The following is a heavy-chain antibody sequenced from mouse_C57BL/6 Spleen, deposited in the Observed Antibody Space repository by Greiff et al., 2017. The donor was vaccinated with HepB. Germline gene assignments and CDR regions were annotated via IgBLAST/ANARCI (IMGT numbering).Heavy chain of an antibody. CDR1: GYTFTDYY. D-gene: IGHD2-13*01. CDR2: INPNNGGT. Sequence: EVQLQQSGPELVKPGASVKISCKASGYTFTDYYMNWVKQSHGKSLEWIGDINPNNGGTSYNQKFKGKATLTVDKSSSTAYMELRSRTSEDSAVYYCASNPLYGDAWCAYWGQGTLVTVSA. J-gene: IGHJ3*01. V-gene: IGHV1-26*01. CDR3: ASNPLYGDAWCAY.